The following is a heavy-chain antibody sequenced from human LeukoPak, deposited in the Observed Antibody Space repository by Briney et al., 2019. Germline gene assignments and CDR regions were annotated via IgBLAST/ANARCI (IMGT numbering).Heavy chain of an antibody. CDR1: GGAISSYY. CDR3: ARIGGAHNFDY. D-gene: IGHD3-16*01. Sequence: SETLSLTCTVSGGAISSYYWSWIRQPPGKGLEWIGSIFSSGSTNYKPSLRSRVTISLDTSKNQFSLRLTSVTAADTAVYYCARIGGAHNFDYWGQGTLVTVSS. CDR2: IFSSGST. J-gene: IGHJ4*02. V-gene: IGHV4-59*01.